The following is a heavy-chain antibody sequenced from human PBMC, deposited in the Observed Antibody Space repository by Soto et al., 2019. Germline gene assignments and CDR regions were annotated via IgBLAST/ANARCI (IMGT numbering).Heavy chain of an antibody. Sequence: PSETLSLTCTVSGASLSTHYWSWIRQPPGKALEWIGYIYNRGSTNQNPSLQSRVSISIDTSNNQFSLRLRSVTAADTAVYYCARTEYDKTGHDYWGQRTLVTVSS. V-gene: IGHV4-59*11. CDR2: IYNRGST. J-gene: IGHJ4*02. CDR1: GASLSTHY. D-gene: IGHD3-22*01. CDR3: ARTEYDKTGHDY.